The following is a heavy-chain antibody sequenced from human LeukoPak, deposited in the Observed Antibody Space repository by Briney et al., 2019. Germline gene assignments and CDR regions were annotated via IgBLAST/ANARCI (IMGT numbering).Heavy chain of an antibody. Sequence: GRSLRLSCAASGFTLSSYAMHWVRQAPGKGLEWVAVISYDGSNKYYADSVKGRFTISRDNSKNTLYLQMNSLRAEDTAVYYCARDDCSSTSCYGWFDPWGQGTLVTVSS. CDR2: ISYDGSNK. J-gene: IGHJ5*02. CDR1: GFTLSSYA. V-gene: IGHV3-30*04. D-gene: IGHD2-2*01. CDR3: ARDDCSSTSCYGWFDP.